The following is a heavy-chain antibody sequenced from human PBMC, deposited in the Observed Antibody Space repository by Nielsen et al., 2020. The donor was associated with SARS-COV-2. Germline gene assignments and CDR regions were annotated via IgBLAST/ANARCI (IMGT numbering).Heavy chain of an antibody. CDR2: LNAGNGNT. D-gene: IGHD6-19*01. CDR3: ARVLRAGLYYYCGMDV. CDR1: GYTFCNYY. V-gene: IGHV1-3*01. Sequence: ASVKVSCKASGYTFCNYYMHWVRQAPGQRLEWMGWLNAGNGNTKYSQKFQGRVTITRDTSASTAYMELSSLRSEDTAVYYCARVLRAGLYYYCGMDVWVQGTTVTVSS. J-gene: IGHJ6*02.